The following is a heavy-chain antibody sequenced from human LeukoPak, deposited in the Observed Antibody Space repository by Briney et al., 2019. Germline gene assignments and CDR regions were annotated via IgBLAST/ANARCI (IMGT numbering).Heavy chain of an antibody. CDR2: IIPIFGTA. CDR3: ARDPPPGYGSIGIGL. J-gene: IGHJ6*02. V-gene: IGHV1-69*01. CDR1: GGTFSSYA. D-gene: IGHD3-10*01. Sequence: ASVKVSCKASGGTFSSYAISWVRQAPGQGLEWMGGIIPIFGTANYAQKFQGRVTITADESTSTAYMELSSLRSEDTAVYYCARDPPPGYGSIGIGLWGQGTTVTVSS.